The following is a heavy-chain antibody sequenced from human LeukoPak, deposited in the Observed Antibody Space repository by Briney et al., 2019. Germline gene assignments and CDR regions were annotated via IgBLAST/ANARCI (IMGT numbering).Heavy chain of an antibody. V-gene: IGHV3-23*01. J-gene: IGHJ4*02. CDR1: GFTLSNYA. CDR3: ARSLGSNPFDY. Sequence: GGSLRLSCAAPGFTLSNYAMSWVRQAPGKGLEWVSAITGSNGRTYYADSVKGRFTISRDKSKNTLYLQMNSLRAEDTAVYYCARSLGSNPFDYWGQGTLVAVSS. D-gene: IGHD7-27*01. CDR2: ITGSNGRT.